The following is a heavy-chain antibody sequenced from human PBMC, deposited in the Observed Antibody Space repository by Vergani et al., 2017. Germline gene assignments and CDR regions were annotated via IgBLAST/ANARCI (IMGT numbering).Heavy chain of an antibody. J-gene: IGHJ4*02. CDR2: IYWDDDK. Sequence: QITLKESGPTLVKPTQTLTLTCPFSGFPLSPTRVGVGWILHPPAKALEWLALIYWDDDKRYSPSLKSRLTITKDTTKNQVVLTMTNMDPVDTATYYCAHSRETAHFDYWGQGTLVTVSS. CDR1: GFPLSPTRVG. CDR3: AHSRETAHFDY. V-gene: IGHV2-5*02. D-gene: IGHD1-14*01.